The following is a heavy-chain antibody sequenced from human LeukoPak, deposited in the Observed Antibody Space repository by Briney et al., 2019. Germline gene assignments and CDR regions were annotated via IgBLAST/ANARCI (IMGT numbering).Heavy chain of an antibody. V-gene: IGHV4-39*07. D-gene: IGHD3-22*01. Sequence: SETLSLTCTVSGGSISSSSYYWGWIRQPPGKGLEWFGSINSSGSTYYNPSLKSRVTISVDTSKNQFSLKLSSVTAADTAVYYCAREGRYYDSSGYYYPDYFDYWGQGTLVTVSS. CDR3: AREGRYYDSSGYYYPDYFDY. CDR1: GGSISSSSYY. J-gene: IGHJ4*02. CDR2: INSSGST.